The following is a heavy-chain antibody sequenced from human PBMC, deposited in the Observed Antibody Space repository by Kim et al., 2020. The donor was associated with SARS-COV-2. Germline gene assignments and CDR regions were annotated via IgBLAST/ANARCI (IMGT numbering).Heavy chain of an antibody. Sequence: ASVKVSCKASGYTFTSYAMNWVRQAPGQGLEWMGWINTNTGNPTYAQGFTGRFVFSLDTSVSTAYLQISSLKAEDTAVYYCAREDHSSRDDYYYYYGMDVWGQGTTVTVSS. J-gene: IGHJ6*02. CDR2: INTNTGNP. CDR1: GYTFTSYA. CDR3: AREDHSSRDDYYYYYGMDV. V-gene: IGHV7-4-1*02. D-gene: IGHD6-13*01.